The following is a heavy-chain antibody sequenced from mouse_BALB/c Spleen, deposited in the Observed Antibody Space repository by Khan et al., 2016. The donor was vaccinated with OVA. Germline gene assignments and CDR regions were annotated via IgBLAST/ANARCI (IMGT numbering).Heavy chain of an antibody. V-gene: IGHV1-9*01. Sequence: QVQLKEPGAELMKPGASVKISCKATGYTFSGYWLEWVKQRPGHGLEWIGEILPGSGSRNYNEKFKGKATFTADISSNTTYMQLSSLTSEDSAVYYCARVNYGTRDYFDYWGQGTTLTVSS. D-gene: IGHD1-1*01. CDR1: GYTFSGYW. CDR3: ARVNYGTRDYFDY. CDR2: ILPGSGSR. J-gene: IGHJ2*01.